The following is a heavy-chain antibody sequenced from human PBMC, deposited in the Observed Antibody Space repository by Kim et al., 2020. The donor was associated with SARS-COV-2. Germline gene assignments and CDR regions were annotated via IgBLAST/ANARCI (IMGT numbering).Heavy chain of an antibody. D-gene: IGHD2-2*01. V-gene: IGHV4-34*01. Sequence: SETLSLTCAVYGGSFSGYYWSWIRQPPGKGLEWIGEINHSGSTNYNPSLKSRVTISVDTSKNQFSLKLSSVTAADTAVYYCARFALGYCSRTSCSTFDYWGQGTLVTVSS. CDR3: ARFALGYCSRTSCSTFDY. CDR1: GGSFSGYY. J-gene: IGHJ4*02. CDR2: INHSGST.